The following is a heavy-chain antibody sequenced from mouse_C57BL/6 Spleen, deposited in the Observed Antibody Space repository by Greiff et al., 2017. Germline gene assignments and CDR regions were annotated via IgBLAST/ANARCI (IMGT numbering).Heavy chain of an antibody. CDR1: GYTFTSYW. V-gene: IGHV1-50*01. CDR2: IDPSDSYT. Sequence: QVQLQQPGAELVKPGASVKLSCKASGYTFTSYWMQWVKQRPGQGLEWIGEIDPSDSYTNYNQKFKGKATLTVDPSSSTAYMQLSSLTSEDSAVYYCARREVTVVAPFDYWGQGTTLTVSS. CDR3: ARREVTVVAPFDY. D-gene: IGHD1-1*01. J-gene: IGHJ2*01.